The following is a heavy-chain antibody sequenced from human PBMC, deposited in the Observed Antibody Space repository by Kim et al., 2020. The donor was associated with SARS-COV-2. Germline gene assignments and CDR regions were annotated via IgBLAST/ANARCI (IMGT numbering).Heavy chain of an antibody. J-gene: IGHJ6*02. V-gene: IGHV3-73*01. Sequence: GGSLRLSCAASGLIFSGSAMHWVRQAPGKGLEWIGHIRSKTNNYATTYSESVKGRFTITRDDSKNTAYLQMNSLQTEATAVYYCKPLADLWSGLYVWGQG. CDR1: GLIFSGSA. D-gene: IGHD3-3*01. CDR2: IRSKTNNYAT. CDR3: KPLADLWSGLYV.